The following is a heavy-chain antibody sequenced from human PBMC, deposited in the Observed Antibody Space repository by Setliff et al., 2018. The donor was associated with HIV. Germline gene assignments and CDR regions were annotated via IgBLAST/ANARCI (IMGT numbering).Heavy chain of an antibody. V-gene: IGHV4-34*01. CDR2: VNHNGNI. CDR3: AISIVGVTSEMY. Sequence: SETLSLTCTLNGVPLSDYYWNWIRQSPGKGLEWIVEVNHNGNINYNPSLKSRVTVSVDTSKTQYSLKMISVTAADTSMYYCAISIVGVTSEMYWAQGTLVTVSS. CDR1: GVPLSDYY. J-gene: IGHJ4*02. D-gene: IGHD2-21*02.